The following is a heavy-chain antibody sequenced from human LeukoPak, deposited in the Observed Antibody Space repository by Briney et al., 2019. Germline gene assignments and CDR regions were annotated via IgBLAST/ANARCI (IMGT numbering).Heavy chain of an antibody. CDR2: IYYSGST. J-gene: IGHJ4*02. D-gene: IGHD3-9*01. Sequence: SETLSLTCTVSGGSISSYYWSWIRQPPGKGLEWIGYIYYSGSTNYNPSPKSRVPISVDTSKNQFSLKLSSVTAADTAVYYCARQLYYDILTGYFDYWGQGTLVTVSS. CDR1: GGSISSYY. CDR3: ARQLYYDILTGYFDY. V-gene: IGHV4-59*08.